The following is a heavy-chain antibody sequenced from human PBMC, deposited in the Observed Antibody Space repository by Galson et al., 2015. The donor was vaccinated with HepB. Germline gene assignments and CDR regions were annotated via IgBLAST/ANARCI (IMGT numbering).Heavy chain of an antibody. CDR1: GYTFTSYA. V-gene: IGHV7-4-1*02. J-gene: IGHJ6*02. D-gene: IGHD6-13*01. CDR3: ARVGSSWYLVYYYGMYV. Sequence: QSGAEVKKPGESLKISCKASGYTFTSYAMNWVRQAPGQGLEWMGWINTNTGNATYAQGFTGRFVFSLDNSVSTAYLHISSLKAEDTAVYYCARVGSSWYLVYYYGMYVCGQGTTVTVSS. CDR2: INTNTGNA.